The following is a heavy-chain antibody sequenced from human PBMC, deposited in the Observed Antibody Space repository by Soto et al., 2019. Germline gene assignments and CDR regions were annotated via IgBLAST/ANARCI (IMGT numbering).Heavy chain of an antibody. Sequence: QVQLQESGPGLVKPSQTLSLTCTVSGGSISSDDYYWSWIRQPPGKGLEWIGYISYSGNTYYNPSLQSRVALSVDTSKNQFSLKLISVTATDTAVYYCARASTMTTAARFDSWGQGALVTVSS. D-gene: IGHD4-17*01. V-gene: IGHV4-30-4*01. J-gene: IGHJ4*02. CDR3: ARASTMTTAARFDS. CDR2: ISYSGNT. CDR1: GGSISSDDYY.